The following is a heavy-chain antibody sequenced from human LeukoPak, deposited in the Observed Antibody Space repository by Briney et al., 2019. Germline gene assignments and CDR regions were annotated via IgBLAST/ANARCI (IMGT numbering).Heavy chain of an antibody. Sequence: PGRSLRLSCGASGFTFSIYGMHWVRQAPGKGLEWVSYISSSGSTIYYADSVKGRFTISRDNAKNSLYLQMNSLRAEDTAVYYCARIPNCSGGSCYVVHYYYGMDVWGQGTTVTVSS. CDR2: ISSSGSTI. D-gene: IGHD2-15*01. CDR3: ARIPNCSGGSCYVVHYYYGMDV. V-gene: IGHV3-48*04. J-gene: IGHJ6*02. CDR1: GFTFSIYG.